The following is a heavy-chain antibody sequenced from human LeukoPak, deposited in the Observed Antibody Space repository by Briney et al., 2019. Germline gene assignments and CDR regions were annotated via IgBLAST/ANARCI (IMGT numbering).Heavy chain of an antibody. CDR1: GYNFNDYY. Sequence: ASVKVSCKASGYNFNDYYIYWVRQAPGHGLESMGYIHPDGGSTNYAQKFQRRVTMTSDMSTNTVYMELRSLRSEDTAMYYCARAFNSIQPLDYWGQGTLVTVSS. CDR3: ARAFNSIQPLDY. D-gene: IGHD4-11*01. J-gene: IGHJ4*02. CDR2: IHPDGGST. V-gene: IGHV1-46*02.